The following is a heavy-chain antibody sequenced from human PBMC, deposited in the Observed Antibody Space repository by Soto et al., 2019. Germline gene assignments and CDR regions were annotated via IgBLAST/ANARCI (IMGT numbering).Heavy chain of an antibody. D-gene: IGHD1-26*01. J-gene: IGHJ6*02. Sequence: LRFSCAASGFTFSSYAMSWVRQAPWKGLEWVSAISGSGGSTYYADSVKGRFTISRDNSKNTLYLQMNSLRAEDTAVYYCAIKELGAPHYYYYYGMDVWGQGTTVTVSS. CDR3: AIKELGAPHYYYYYGMDV. V-gene: IGHV3-23*01. CDR2: ISGSGGST. CDR1: GFTFSSYA.